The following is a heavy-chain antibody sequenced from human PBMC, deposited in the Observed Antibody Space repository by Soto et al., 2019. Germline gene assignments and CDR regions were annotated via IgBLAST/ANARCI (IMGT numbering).Heavy chain of an antibody. CDR2: IYYSGST. V-gene: IGHV4-61*01. CDR3: ARVVTIFGVVIQFFDY. Sequence: SETLSLTCTVSGGSVSSGSYYWSWIRQPPGKGLEWIGYIYYSGSTNYNPSLKSRVTISVDTSKNQFSLKLSSVTAADTAVYYCARVVTIFGVVIQFFDYWGQGTLVTVSS. J-gene: IGHJ4*02. CDR1: GGSVSSGSYY. D-gene: IGHD3-3*01.